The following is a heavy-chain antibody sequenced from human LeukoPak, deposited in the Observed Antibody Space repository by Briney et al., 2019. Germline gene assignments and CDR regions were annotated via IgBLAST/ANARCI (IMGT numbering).Heavy chain of an antibody. V-gene: IGHV3-7*01. D-gene: IGHD1-7*01. J-gene: IGHJ6*03. CDR3: GRARKKLESPRLYSNMDV. Sequence: PGGSLRLSCAASGFTFSSYWMSWVRQAPGKGLEWVANIKQDGSEKYYVDSVKGRFTISRDNAKNSLYLQMNSLRAEDTAVYYCGRARKKLESPRLYSNMDVGEKGPRVTVP. CDR2: IKQDGSEK. CDR1: GFTFSSYW.